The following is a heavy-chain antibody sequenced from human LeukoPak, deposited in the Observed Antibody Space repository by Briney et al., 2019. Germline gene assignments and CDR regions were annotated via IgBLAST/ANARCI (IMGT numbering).Heavy chain of an antibody. CDR2: IYSDGRT. Sequence: GGSLRLSCAASEFTVSSNYMSWVRQAPGKGLEWVSVIYSDGRTYYADSVKGRFTVSRDNSKNTLYLHMNSLRAEDTAVYYCARHLAGNRYIFDNWGQGTLVTVSS. J-gene: IGHJ4*02. CDR1: EFTVSSNY. CDR3: ARHLAGNRYIFDN. D-gene: IGHD5-24*01. V-gene: IGHV3-66*04.